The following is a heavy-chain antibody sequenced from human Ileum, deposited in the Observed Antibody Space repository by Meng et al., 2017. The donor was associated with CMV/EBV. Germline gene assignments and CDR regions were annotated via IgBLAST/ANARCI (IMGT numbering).Heavy chain of an antibody. J-gene: IGHJ4*02. V-gene: IGHV3-7*01. CDR2: INRDGSDN. D-gene: IGHD3-16*01. CDR3: ARVALLGGVPGHMDY. CDR1: GFIFSSYW. Sequence: GESLKISCVASGFIFSSYWITWVRQGPGTGLERVANINRDGSDNYYVDSVKGRFTISRDNAKNSVYLQMNSLRAEDTAVYYCARVALLGGVPGHMDYWGQGTLVTVSS.